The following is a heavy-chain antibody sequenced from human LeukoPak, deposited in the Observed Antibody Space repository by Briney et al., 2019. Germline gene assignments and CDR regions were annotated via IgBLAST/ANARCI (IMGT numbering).Heavy chain of an antibody. CDR3: AKDPYSYGSYFDY. Sequence: GGSLRLSCAASGLTFSGCGMHWVRQAPGKGLEWVAFIWYDGRDKYYADSVKGRFTISRDNSKNTLYLQMNSLRAEDTAMYYCAKDPYSYGSYFDYWGQGTLVTVSS. V-gene: IGHV3-30*02. J-gene: IGHJ4*02. CDR1: GLTFSGCG. CDR2: IWYDGRDK. D-gene: IGHD5-18*01.